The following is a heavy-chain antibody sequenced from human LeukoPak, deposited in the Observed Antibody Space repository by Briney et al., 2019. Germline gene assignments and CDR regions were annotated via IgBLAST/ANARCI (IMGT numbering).Heavy chain of an antibody. Sequence: KPSETLSLTCTVSGGSISSSSYYWGWIRQPPGKGLEWIGSIYYSGSTYYNPSLKSRVTISVDTSKNQFSLKLSSVTAADTAVYYCARHVVVPAALGLNYYYMDVWGKGTTVTVSS. CDR3: ARHVVVPAALGLNYYYMDV. J-gene: IGHJ6*03. CDR2: IYYSGST. CDR1: GGSISSSSYY. V-gene: IGHV4-39*01. D-gene: IGHD2-2*01.